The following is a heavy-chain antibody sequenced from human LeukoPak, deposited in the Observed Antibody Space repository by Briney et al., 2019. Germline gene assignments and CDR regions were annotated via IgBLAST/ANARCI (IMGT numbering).Heavy chain of an antibody. CDR1: GYSFTSYW. Sequence: GESLKISCKGSGYSFTSYWIGRVRQMPGKGLEWMGIIYPGDSDTRYSPSFQGQVTISADTSISTAYLQWSSLKASDTAMYYCARQGCSSTSCYNWFDAWGQGSLVTVS. CDR2: IYPGDSDT. J-gene: IGHJ5*02. CDR3: ARQGCSSTSCYNWFDA. V-gene: IGHV5-51*01. D-gene: IGHD2-2*01.